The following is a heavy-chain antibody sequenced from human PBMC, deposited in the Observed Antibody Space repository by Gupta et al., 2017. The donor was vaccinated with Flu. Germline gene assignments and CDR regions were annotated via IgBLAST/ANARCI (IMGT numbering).Heavy chain of an antibody. V-gene: IGHV3-7*01. D-gene: IGHD3-9*01. CDR1: GVTFSSYW. CDR2: IKDDGSDK. Sequence: EVQLVESGGGLVQPGGSLRLSCAASGVTFSSYWMTWVRQAPGKGLEWVANIKDDGSDKNYVDSVRGRFTISRDNAKNSLYLQMNNLRAEDTAVYYCARDGLAILTELDCWGQGTLVTVSS. J-gene: IGHJ4*02. CDR3: ARDGLAILTELDC.